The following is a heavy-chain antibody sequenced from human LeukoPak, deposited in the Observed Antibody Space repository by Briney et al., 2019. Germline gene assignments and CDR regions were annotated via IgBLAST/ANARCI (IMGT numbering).Heavy chain of an antibody. V-gene: IGHV3-30*01. Sequence: PGRSLRLSCVASGFTFSSYAMHWVRQAPGRGREGVAVISYDGSNKYYADSVKGRFTISRDNSKNTLYLQMNSLRAEDTAVYYCARDSQDGGAFDYWGQGTLVTVSS. CDR2: ISYDGSNK. J-gene: IGHJ4*02. CDR1: GFTFSSYA. CDR3: ARDSQDGGAFDY.